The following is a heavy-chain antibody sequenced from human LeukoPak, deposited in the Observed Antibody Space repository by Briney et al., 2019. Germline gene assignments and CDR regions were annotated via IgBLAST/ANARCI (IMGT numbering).Heavy chain of an antibody. J-gene: IGHJ3*02. CDR2: IYYSGST. V-gene: IGHV4-39*07. Sequence: PSETLSLTCSVSGASISSGSNYWGWIRQPPGKTLEWIGSIYYSGSTYYNPSLKSRVTISVDTSKNQFSLKLSSVTAADTAVYYCAREYDTTYYYDSSGYWSAFDIWGQGTMVTVSS. D-gene: IGHD3-22*01. CDR1: GASISSGSNY. CDR3: AREYDTTYYYDSSGYWSAFDI.